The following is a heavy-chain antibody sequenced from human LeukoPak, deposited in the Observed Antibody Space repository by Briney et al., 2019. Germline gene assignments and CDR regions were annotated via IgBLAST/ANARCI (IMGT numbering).Heavy chain of an antibody. CDR3: VTVVTPGAFDI. CDR1: GFTFSSYG. Sequence: GGSLRLSCAVSGFTFSSYGMSWVRQAPGKGLEWVSAISGSGYSAYYADSVKGRFTISRDNSKNTLYLQMNSLRAEDTAVYYPVTVVTPGAFDIWGQGTMVTVSS. CDR2: ISGSGYSA. V-gene: IGHV3-23*01. J-gene: IGHJ3*02. D-gene: IGHD4-23*01.